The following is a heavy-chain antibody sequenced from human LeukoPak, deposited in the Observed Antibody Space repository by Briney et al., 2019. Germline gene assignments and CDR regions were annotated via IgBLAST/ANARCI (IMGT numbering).Heavy chain of an antibody. Sequence: SETLSLTCSVSGGSLSGYYWSWIRQPPGKGLEWPGYVYYSGNTNYNRSLKSRLTISVDTSKNQFSLKVTSVTATDTAVYYCARGLIKGIAVAGTGWGQGTLVTVSS. CDR2: VYYSGNT. V-gene: IGHV4-59*12. D-gene: IGHD6-19*01. CDR1: GGSLSGYY. J-gene: IGHJ4*02. CDR3: ARGLIKGIAVAGTG.